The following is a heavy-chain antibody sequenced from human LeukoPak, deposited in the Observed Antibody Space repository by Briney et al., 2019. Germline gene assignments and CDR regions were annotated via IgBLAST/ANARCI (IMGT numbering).Heavy chain of an antibody. CDR2: LNSGGNT. Sequence: GGSLRLSCAASGFTVSSNYMTWVRQAPGKGLGWVSSLNSGGNTYYADSVKDRFTISRDNSQNTVYLQMSSLRAEDTAVYYCARLRYSSGPLGFWGQGTLVTVSS. CDR3: ARLRYSSGPLGF. V-gene: IGHV3-66*01. J-gene: IGHJ4*02. D-gene: IGHD6-19*01. CDR1: GFTVSSNY.